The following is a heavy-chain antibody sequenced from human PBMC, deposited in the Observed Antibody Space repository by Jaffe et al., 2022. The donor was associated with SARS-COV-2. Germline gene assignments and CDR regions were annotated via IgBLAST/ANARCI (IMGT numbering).Heavy chain of an antibody. D-gene: IGHD3-22*01. Sequence: EVQLVESGGGLVKPGGSLRLSCAASGFTFSNAWMSWVRQAPGKGLEWVGRIKSKTDGGTTDYAAPVKGRFTISRDDSKNTLYLQMNSLKTEDTAVYYCTTPWDSSGYPYYYGMDVWGQGTTVTVSS. CDR1: GFTFSNAW. V-gene: IGHV3-15*01. J-gene: IGHJ6*02. CDR2: IKSKTDGGTT. CDR3: TTPWDSSGYPYYYGMDV.